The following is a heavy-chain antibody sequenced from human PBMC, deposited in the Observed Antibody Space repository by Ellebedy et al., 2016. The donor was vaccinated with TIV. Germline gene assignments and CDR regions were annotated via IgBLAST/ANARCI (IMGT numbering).Heavy chain of an antibody. V-gene: IGHV1-18*01. J-gene: IGHJ4*02. Sequence: ASVKVSCXASGGTFNSYAVSWVRQAPGQGLEWMGWISAYNGNTNYAQKLQGRVTMTTDTSTSTAYMELRSLRSDDTAVYYCARDLRLYSSGWSPLGYWGQGTLVTVSS. CDR2: ISAYNGNT. D-gene: IGHD6-19*01. CDR1: GGTFNSYA. CDR3: ARDLRLYSSGWSPLGY.